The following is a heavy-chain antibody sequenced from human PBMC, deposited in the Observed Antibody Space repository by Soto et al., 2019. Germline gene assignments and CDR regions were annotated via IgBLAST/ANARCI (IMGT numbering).Heavy chain of an antibody. V-gene: IGHV1-18*04. J-gene: IGHJ4*02. D-gene: IGHD6-19*01. CDR3: ERWVAVAGTGVDY. CDR2: ISAYNGNT. CDR1: GYTFTSYG. Sequence: QVQLVQSGAEVKKPGASVKVSCKASGYTFTSYGISWVRQAPGQGLEWMGWISAYNGNTNYAQKLQGRVTMTTDTSTSTASMELSGMRSDDTAVYSWERWVAVAGTGVDYWGQETLVTVSS.